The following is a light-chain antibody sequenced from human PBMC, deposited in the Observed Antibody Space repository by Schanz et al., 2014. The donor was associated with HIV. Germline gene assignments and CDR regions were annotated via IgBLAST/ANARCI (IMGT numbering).Light chain of an antibody. CDR1: QGIGSS. CDR3: QQYDSYPYT. CDR2: TAS. J-gene: IGKJ2*01. V-gene: IGKV1-8*01. Sequence: AIRMTQSPSSLSASTGDRVTITCRASQGIGSSLAWYQQKPGQAPKLLIYTASTLQSGVPSRFNGSGSGTDFTLTISCLQPDDFATYYCQQYDSYPYTFGQGTKLEIK.